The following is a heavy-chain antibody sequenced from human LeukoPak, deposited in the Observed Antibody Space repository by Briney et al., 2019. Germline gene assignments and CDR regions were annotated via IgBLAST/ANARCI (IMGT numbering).Heavy chain of an antibody. Sequence: GGSLRLSCAASGFTFSSDWMSWVRQAPGKGLEWVANIKQDGSEKYYVDSVKGRFTISRDNAKNSLYLQMNSLRAEDTAVYYCARDRGYCSSTSCHYHYYGMDVWGQGTTVTVSS. CDR3: ARDRGYCSSTSCHYHYYGMDV. CDR2: IKQDGSEK. J-gene: IGHJ6*02. D-gene: IGHD2-2*01. V-gene: IGHV3-7*01. CDR1: GFTFSSDW.